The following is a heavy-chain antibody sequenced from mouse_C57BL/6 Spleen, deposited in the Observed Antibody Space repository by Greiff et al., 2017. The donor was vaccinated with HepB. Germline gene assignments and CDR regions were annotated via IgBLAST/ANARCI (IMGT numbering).Heavy chain of an antibody. CDR3: ARSNDGYSGY. Sequence: QVQLQQPGAELVKPGASVKMSCKASGYTFPSYWITWVKQRPGQGLEWLGDIYPGSGSTNYNEKFKSKATLTVDTSSSTAYMQLISLTSEDSAVYYCARSNDGYSGYWGHGATLTVSS. CDR1: GYTFPSYW. CDR2: IYPGSGST. V-gene: IGHV1-55*01. D-gene: IGHD2-3*01. J-gene: IGHJ2*01.